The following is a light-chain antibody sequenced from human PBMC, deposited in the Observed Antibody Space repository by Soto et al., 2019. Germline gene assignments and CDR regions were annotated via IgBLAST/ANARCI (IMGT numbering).Light chain of an antibody. Sequence: QSALTQPPSVSGSPGQSVTISCTGTSCDVGGYNYVSWYQQHPGKAPKLMIYEVSERPSGVPDRFSGSKSGNTASLTVSGLQAEDEADYYCISYAGSNNLGVFGGGTQLTVL. CDR2: EVS. CDR1: SCDVGGYNY. J-gene: IGLJ2*01. CDR3: ISYAGSNNLGV. V-gene: IGLV2-8*01.